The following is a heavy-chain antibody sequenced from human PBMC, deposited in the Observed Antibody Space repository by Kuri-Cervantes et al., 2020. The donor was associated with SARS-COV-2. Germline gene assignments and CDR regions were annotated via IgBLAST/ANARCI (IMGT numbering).Heavy chain of an antibody. J-gene: IGHJ3*02. D-gene: IGHD3-3*01. Sequence: ASVKVSCKASGYTFTSYYMHWVRQAPGQGLEWMGIINPSGGSTSYAQKFQGRVTITRNTSISTAYMELSSLRSEDTAVYYCARDAGIFGVVTRNDAFDIWGQGTMVTVSS. CDR3: ARDAGIFGVVTRNDAFDI. V-gene: IGHV1-46*01. CDR1: GYTFTSYY. CDR2: INPSGGST.